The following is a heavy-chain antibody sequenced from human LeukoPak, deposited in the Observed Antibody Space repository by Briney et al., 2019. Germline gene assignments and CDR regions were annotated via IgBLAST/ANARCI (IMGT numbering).Heavy chain of an antibody. Sequence: ASVKVSCKVSGYTLTELSMHWVRQAPGKGLEWMGGFDPEDGETIYAQKFQGRVTMTEDTSTDTAYMELSSLRSEDTAVYYCASHVSIAAAPDYWGQGTLVTVSS. J-gene: IGHJ4*02. CDR1: GYTLTELS. D-gene: IGHD6-13*01. CDR2: FDPEDGET. CDR3: ASHVSIAAAPDY. V-gene: IGHV1-24*01.